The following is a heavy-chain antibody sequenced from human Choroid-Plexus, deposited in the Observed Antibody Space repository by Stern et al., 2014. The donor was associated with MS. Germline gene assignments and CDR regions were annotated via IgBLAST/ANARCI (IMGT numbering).Heavy chain of an antibody. J-gene: IGHJ5*02. CDR1: GFTLGSCA. V-gene: IGHV3-30*18. CDR3: AKDRQYLTYFFDH. D-gene: IGHD2/OR15-2a*01. Sequence: QLVQSGGGVVQPGRPLRLSCVASGFTLGSCAMHWVRQAPGKVLEWVAGVSYDGSNKYYADSVKGRFTISRDNSQNTLYMQMSSLRPEDTAVYYCAKDRQYLTYFFDHWGQGSLVTVSS. CDR2: VSYDGSNK.